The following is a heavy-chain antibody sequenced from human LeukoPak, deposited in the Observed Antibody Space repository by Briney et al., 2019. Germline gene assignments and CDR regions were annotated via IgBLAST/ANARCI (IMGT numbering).Heavy chain of an antibody. J-gene: IGHJ4*02. V-gene: IGHV3-30*03. CDR3: AREEACSSTSCPFDY. D-gene: IGHD2-2*01. Sequence: GGSLRLSCAASGFTFSSYGMHWVRQAPGKGLEWVAVISYDGSNKYYADSVKGRFTISRDNSKNTLYLQMNSLRAEDTAVYYCAREEACSSTSCPFDYWGQGTLVTVSS. CDR2: ISYDGSNK. CDR1: GFTFSSYG.